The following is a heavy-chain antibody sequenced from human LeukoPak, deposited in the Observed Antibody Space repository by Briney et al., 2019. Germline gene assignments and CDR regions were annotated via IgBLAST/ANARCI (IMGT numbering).Heavy chain of an antibody. J-gene: IGHJ4*02. D-gene: IGHD6-13*01. CDR3: ARAIAAANY. Sequence: SETLSLTCAVYGGSFSGYYWSWIRQPPGKGLEWIGEINHSGSTSYNPSLKSRVTISVDTSKNQFSLKLSSVTAADTAVYYCARAIAAANYWGQGTLVTVSS. CDR2: INHSGST. CDR1: GGSFSGYY. V-gene: IGHV4-34*01.